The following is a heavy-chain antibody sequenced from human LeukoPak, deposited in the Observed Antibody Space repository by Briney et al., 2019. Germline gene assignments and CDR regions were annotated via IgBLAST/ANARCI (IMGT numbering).Heavy chain of an antibody. J-gene: IGHJ4*02. Sequence: GASLRLSCAASGFTLSDYYMSWIRQAPGKGLEWVSYISSSGSTIYYADSVKGRFTISRDNAKNSLYLQMNSLRAEDTAVYYCARVRVGATTDFDYWGQGTLVTVSS. D-gene: IGHD1-26*01. V-gene: IGHV3-11*04. CDR2: ISSSGSTI. CDR1: GFTLSDYY. CDR3: ARVRVGATTDFDY.